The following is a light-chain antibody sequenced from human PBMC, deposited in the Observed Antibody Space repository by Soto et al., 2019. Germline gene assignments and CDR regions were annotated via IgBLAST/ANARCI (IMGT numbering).Light chain of an antibody. Sequence: QSAPTQPPSASGSPGQSVTISCTGTSNDVGGYNFVSWYQQHPGKAPKLMIFEVSKRPSGVPDRFSGSKSGSTASLTVSGLQAEDEADYYCSSYAGNNIYYVFGTGTKLTVL. V-gene: IGLV2-8*01. J-gene: IGLJ1*01. CDR3: SSYAGNNIYYV. CDR1: SNDVGGYNF. CDR2: EVS.